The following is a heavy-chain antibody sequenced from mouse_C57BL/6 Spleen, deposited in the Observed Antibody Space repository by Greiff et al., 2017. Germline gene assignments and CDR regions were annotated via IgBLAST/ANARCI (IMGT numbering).Heavy chain of an antibody. D-gene: IGHD1-1*01. CDR2: IYPSDSET. CDR1: GYTFTSYW. V-gene: IGHV1-61*01. J-gene: IGHJ2*01. Sequence: QVQLKQPGAELVRPGSSVKLSCKASGYTFTSYWMDWVKQRPGQGLEWIGNIYPSDSETHYNQKFKDKATLTVDKSSSTAYMQLSSLTSEDSAVYYCARGDYYYGSGGGYWGQGTTLTVSS. CDR3: ARGDYYYGSGGGY.